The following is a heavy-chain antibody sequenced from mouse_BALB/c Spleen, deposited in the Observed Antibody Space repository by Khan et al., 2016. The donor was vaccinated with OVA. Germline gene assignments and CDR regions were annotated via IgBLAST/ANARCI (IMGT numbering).Heavy chain of an antibody. D-gene: IGHD4-1*01. CDR2: ISYSGST. CDR3: ASELGRYYAMDY. CDR1: GYSITSDYA. V-gene: IGHV3-2*02. Sequence: EVQLVESGPGLVKPSQSPSLTCTVAGYSITSDYAWNWIRQFPGNKLEWMGYISYSGSTGYNPSLKSRISITRDTSKNQFFLQLNSVTTEDTATYYCASELGRYYAMDYGGQGTSVTVSS. J-gene: IGHJ4*01.